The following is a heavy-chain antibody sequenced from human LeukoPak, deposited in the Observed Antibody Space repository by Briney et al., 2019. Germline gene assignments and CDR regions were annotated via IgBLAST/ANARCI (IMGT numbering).Heavy chain of an antibody. CDR1: GGSFSGYY. J-gene: IGHJ2*01. CDR3: ARQAVAGYWYFDL. D-gene: IGHD6-19*01. V-gene: IGHV4-34*01. CDR2: INHSGST. Sequence: TSSETLSLTCAVYGGSFSGYYWSWIRQPPGKGLEWIGEINHSGSTNYNPSLKSRVTISVDTSKSQFSLKLSSVTAADTAVYYCARQAVAGYWYFDLWGRGTLVTVSS.